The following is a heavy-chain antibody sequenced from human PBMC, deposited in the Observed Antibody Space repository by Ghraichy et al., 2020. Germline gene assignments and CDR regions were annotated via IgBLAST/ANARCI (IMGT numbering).Heavy chain of an antibody. J-gene: IGHJ5*02. D-gene: IGHD4-11*01. V-gene: IGHV4-39*01. CDR1: GGSVSNTNYY. CDR2: IYYDGNT. Sequence: ETLSLTCSVSGGSVSNTNYYWGWIRPSSRKGLEWIGSIYYDGNTYNNPSLKSRVTLSVDTSKNQFSLKLTSVTASDTAIYYCARHDYIGSYSHWFDPWGQGTLVTVSS. CDR3: ARHDYIGSYSHWFDP.